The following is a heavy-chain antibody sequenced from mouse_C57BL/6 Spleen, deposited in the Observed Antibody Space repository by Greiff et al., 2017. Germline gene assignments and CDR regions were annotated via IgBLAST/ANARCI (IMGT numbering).Heavy chain of an antibody. Sequence: QVQLQQPGAELVKPGASVKLSCKASGYTFTSYWMHWVKQRPGQGLEWIGMIHPNSGSTNYNEKFKSKATLTVDKSSSTAYMQLSSLTSEDSAVYYCTEGGITTVAAGPFFAYWGQGTLVTVSA. D-gene: IGHD1-1*01. CDR3: TEGGITTVAAGPFFAY. CDR2: IHPNSGST. CDR1: GYTFTSYW. J-gene: IGHJ3*01. V-gene: IGHV1-64*01.